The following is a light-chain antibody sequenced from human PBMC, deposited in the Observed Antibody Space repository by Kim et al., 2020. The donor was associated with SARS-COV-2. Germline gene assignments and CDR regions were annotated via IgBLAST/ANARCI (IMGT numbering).Light chain of an antibody. CDR1: QDIARS. J-gene: IGKJ2*01. CDR2: AGS. CDR3: QQGKSFPYT. V-gene: IGKV1-12*02. Sequence: DIQMTQSPSSVSASVGDRITFTCRASQDIARSLAWYQQNAGEGPNLLIYAGSTLQTGVPSRFSGSGSGTEFTLTISSLQPEDFGTYYCQQGKSFPYTFGQGTKLEI.